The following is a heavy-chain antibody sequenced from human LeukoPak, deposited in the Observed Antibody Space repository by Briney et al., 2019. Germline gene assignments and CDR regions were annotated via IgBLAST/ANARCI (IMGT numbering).Heavy chain of an antibody. Sequence: SETLSLTCTVSGGSISSGDYYWSWIRQPPGKGLEWIGYIYYSGSTYYNPSLKSRVTISVDTSKNQFSLKLSSVTAADTAVYYCARNPLYGDYAGGAFDIWGQGTMVTVSS. CDR2: IYYSGST. J-gene: IGHJ3*02. D-gene: IGHD4-17*01. V-gene: IGHV4-30-4*02. CDR3: ARNPLYGDYAGGAFDI. CDR1: GGSISSGDYY.